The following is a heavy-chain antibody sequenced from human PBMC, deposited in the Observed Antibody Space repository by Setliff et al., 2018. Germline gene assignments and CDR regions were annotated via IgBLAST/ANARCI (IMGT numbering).Heavy chain of an antibody. CDR2: IDHSRST. CDR1: GGSFSTYY. CDR3: AYCGGECLFDY. Sequence: SETLSLTCAVYGGSFSTYYCNWVRQPPGKGLEWIGEIDHSRSTNYNPSLKSRVTISVDKSKNQCSLRLSSVTAADTAVYYCAYCGGECLFDYWGQGTLVTVSS. J-gene: IGHJ4*02. D-gene: IGHD2-21*01. V-gene: IGHV4-34*01.